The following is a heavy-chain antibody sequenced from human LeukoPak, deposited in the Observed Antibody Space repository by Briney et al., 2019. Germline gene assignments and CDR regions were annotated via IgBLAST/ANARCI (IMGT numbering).Heavy chain of an antibody. V-gene: IGHV4-59*01. D-gene: IGHD3-22*01. CDR3: ARGIWYYDSSGSVYYYYYYMDV. CDR2: IYYSGNT. J-gene: IGHJ6*03. CDR1: GGSISSYY. Sequence: SETLSLTCTVSGGSISSYYWSWIRQPPGKGLEWIGYIYYSGNTNYNPSLKSRVTISVDTSKNQFSLKLSSVTAADTAVYYCARGIWYYDSSGSVYYYYYYMDVWGKGTTVTISS.